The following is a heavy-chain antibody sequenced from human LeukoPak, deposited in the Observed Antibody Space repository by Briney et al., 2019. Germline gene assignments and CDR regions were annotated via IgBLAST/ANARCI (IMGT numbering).Heavy chain of an antibody. CDR2: ISGDGATT. CDR1: GFTFDDYA. CDR3: AKDLSTVFDALNI. V-gene: IGHV3-43*02. J-gene: IGHJ3*02. D-gene: IGHD4-17*01. Sequence: GGSLRLSCAASGFTFDDYAMHWVRQAPGKGLEWVSLISGDGATTYYAASVKGRFTISRDNKENFLYLQMNNLGTEDTALFYCAKDLSTVFDALNIWGQGTLVTVSS.